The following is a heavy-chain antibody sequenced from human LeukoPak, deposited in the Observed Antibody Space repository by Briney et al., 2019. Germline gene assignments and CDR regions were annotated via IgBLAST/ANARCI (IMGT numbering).Heavy chain of an antibody. Sequence: SETLSLTCTVSGGSIGSYYWSWIRQPPGKGLEWIGYIYYSGSTNYNPSLKSRVTISVDTSKNQFSLKLSSVTAADTAVYYCARGGAKRIVVVPAAHYNWFDPWGQGTLVTVSS. J-gene: IGHJ5*02. CDR3: ARGGAKRIVVVPAAHYNWFDP. CDR2: IYYSGST. CDR1: GGSIGSYY. D-gene: IGHD2-2*01. V-gene: IGHV4-59*01.